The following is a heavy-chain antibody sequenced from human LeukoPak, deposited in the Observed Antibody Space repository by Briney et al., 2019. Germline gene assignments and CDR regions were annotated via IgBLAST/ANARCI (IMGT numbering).Heavy chain of an antibody. CDR1: GFTFSGYS. J-gene: IGHJ4*02. CDR2: IGPSSNAI. CDR3: ARAAYSSSPDY. Sequence: GGSLRLSCAASGFTFSGYSMNWVRQAPGKGLEWVSYIGPSSNAIHYPDSVKGRFTISRDNAKNSLYLQMNSLRDEDTAVYYCARAAYSSSPDYWGQGTLSPSPQ. V-gene: IGHV3-48*02. D-gene: IGHD6-13*01.